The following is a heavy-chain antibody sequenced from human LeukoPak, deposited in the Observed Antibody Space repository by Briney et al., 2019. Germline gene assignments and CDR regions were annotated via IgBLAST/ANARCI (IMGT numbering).Heavy chain of an antibody. V-gene: IGHV3-21*01. CDR3: ARYPIFGVVNSGLLLSGMDV. Sequence: GGSLRLSCAASGFTFSSYSMNWVRQAPGKGLEWVSSISSSSSYIYYADSVKGRFTISRDNAKNSLYLQMNSLRAEDTAVYYCARYPIFGVVNSGLLLSGMDVWGQGTTVTVSS. CDR2: ISSSSSYI. D-gene: IGHD3-3*01. CDR1: GFTFSSYS. J-gene: IGHJ6*02.